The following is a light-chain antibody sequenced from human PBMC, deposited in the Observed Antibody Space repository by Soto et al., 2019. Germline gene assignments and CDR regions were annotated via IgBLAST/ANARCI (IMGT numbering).Light chain of an antibody. CDR1: QSISRY. CDR3: QQSYSPPRT. J-gene: IGKJ1*01. V-gene: IGKV1-39*01. Sequence: DIQMTQSPSTLSASVGDRVTITCRASQSISRYLNWYQQKPGIAPKLLIYAASSLQSGVPSRFSGSGSGTDLTITISSLQHEDVATYVCQQSYSPPRTFGQGTKVDIK. CDR2: AAS.